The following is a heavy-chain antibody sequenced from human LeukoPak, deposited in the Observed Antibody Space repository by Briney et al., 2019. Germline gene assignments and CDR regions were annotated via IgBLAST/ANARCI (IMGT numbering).Heavy chain of an antibody. D-gene: IGHD2-21*02. V-gene: IGHV1-18*01. CDR2: ISAYNGNT. J-gene: IGHJ4*02. CDR3: ARDPGDSPDY. CDR1: GYIFSSYG. Sequence: ASVNVSCKAVGYIFSSYGISWVRQAPGQGLEWMGWISAYNGNTNFTQKFQGRVTMTTDTSTTTAYMDLRSLRSDDTAVFYCARDPGDSPDYWGQGTLVTVSS.